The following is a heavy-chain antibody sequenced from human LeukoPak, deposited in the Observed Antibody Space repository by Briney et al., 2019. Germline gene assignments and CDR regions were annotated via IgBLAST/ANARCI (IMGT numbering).Heavy chain of an antibody. J-gene: IGHJ6*02. V-gene: IGHV1-2*02. CDR3: ARVWFGELHSIDYYYYGMDV. CDR1: GYTFTGYY. D-gene: IGHD3-10*01. Sequence: ASVKVSCKASGYTFTGYYMHWVRQAPGQGLEWMGWINPNSGGTNYAQKLQGRVTMTRDTSISTAYMELSRLRSDDTAVYYCARVWFGELHSIDYYYYGMDVWGQGTTVTVSS. CDR2: INPNSGGT.